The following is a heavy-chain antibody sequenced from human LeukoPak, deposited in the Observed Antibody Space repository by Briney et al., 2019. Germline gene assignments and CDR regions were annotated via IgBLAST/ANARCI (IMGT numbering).Heavy chain of an antibody. CDR3: ARSDSPSSWSCMDV. CDR2: ISATSSYI. J-gene: IGHJ6*02. V-gene: IGHV3-21*01. CDR1: GFTFSSYS. Sequence: GGSLRLSCAASGFTFSSYSMNWVRQTPGKGLEWVSSISATSSYIYYADSARGRFTISRDNAKNSLYLQMNSLRAEDTAVYYCARSDSPSSWSCMDVWGQGTTVTVSS. D-gene: IGHD6-13*01.